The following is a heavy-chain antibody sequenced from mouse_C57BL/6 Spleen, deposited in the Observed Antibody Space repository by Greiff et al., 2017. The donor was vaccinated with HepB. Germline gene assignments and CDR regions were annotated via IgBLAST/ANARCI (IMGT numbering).Heavy chain of an antibody. CDR2: IHPNSGST. D-gene: IGHD2-5*01. CDR3: ARPYSNSYYFDY. CDR1: GYTFTSYW. J-gene: IGHJ2*01. Sequence: QVQLKQPGAELVKPGASVKLSCKASGYTFTSYWMHWVKQRPGQGLEWIGMIHPNSGSTNYNEKFKSKATLTVDKSSSTAYMQLSSLTSEDSAVYYCARPYSNSYYFDYWGQGTTLTVSS. V-gene: IGHV1-64*01.